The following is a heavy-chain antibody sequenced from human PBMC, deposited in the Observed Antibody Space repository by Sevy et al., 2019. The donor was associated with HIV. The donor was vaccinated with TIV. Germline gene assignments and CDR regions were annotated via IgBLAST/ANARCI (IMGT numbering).Heavy chain of an antibody. Sequence: GGSLRLSCAASGFTFSDYYMSWIRQAPGKGLEWVSYISSSGSTIYYADSVKGRLTISRDNAKKSLYLQMNSLRAEDTAVYYCARAYDFWSGYSDAFDIWGQGTMVTVSS. D-gene: IGHD3-3*01. CDR3: ARAYDFWSGYSDAFDI. CDR1: GFTFSDYY. V-gene: IGHV3-11*01. J-gene: IGHJ3*02. CDR2: ISSSGSTI.